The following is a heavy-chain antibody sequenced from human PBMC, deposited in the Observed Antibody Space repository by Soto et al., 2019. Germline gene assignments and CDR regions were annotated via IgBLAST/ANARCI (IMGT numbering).Heavy chain of an antibody. J-gene: IGHJ4*02. Sequence: QVQLVQSGAEVKKPGASVKVSCKASGYTFTSYGISWVRQAPGQGLEWMGRISAYNGNTKYAQKLQGRVTTTTDTSTSTADMELRSLRSDDTAVYYCARDLGGSYYAPVDYWGQGTLVTVSS. CDR1: GYTFTSYG. V-gene: IGHV1-18*01. D-gene: IGHD1-26*01. CDR3: ARDLGGSYYAPVDY. CDR2: ISAYNGNT.